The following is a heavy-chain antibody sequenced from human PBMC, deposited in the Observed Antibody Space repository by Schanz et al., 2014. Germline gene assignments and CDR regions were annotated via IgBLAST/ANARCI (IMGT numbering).Heavy chain of an antibody. CDR3: ARGLIAAAGGAFDY. D-gene: IGHD6-13*01. J-gene: IGHJ4*02. Sequence: EVQLLESGGGLVQPGGSLRLSCAASGFTFSNYWMHWVRQAPGKGLVWVSRINGDGSRTAYADSVNGRFTISRDNAKNTLYLQMNSLRAGDAAVYYCARGLIAAAGGAFDYWGQGTLVAVSA. CDR1: GFTFSNYW. V-gene: IGHV3-74*01. CDR2: INGDGSRT.